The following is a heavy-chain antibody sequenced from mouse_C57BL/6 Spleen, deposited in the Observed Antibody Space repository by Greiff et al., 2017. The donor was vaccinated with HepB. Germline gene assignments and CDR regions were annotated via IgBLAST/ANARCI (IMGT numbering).Heavy chain of an antibody. CDR2: ISNKANGNTT. Sequence: EVQGVEPGGGLVQPGGSLSLSCAASGFTFTDYYMSWVRQPPGKALEWLGFISNKANGNTTEYNSSVKGRFTISRDNSQSILYLQMNALRAEDSATYYCARCNYALYYAMDYWGQGTSVTVSS. V-gene: IGHV7-3*01. CDR3: ARCNYALYYAMDY. CDR1: GFTFTDYY. J-gene: IGHJ4*01. D-gene: IGHD1-1*01.